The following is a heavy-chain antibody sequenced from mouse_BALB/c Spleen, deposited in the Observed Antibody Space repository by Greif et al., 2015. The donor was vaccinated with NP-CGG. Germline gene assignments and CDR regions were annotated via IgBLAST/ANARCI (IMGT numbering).Heavy chain of an antibody. Sequence: VKLMESGAGLVKPGASVKLSCKASGYTFTSYYMYWVKQRPRQGLEWIGEINPSNGGTNFNEKFKSKATLTVDKSSSTAYMQLSSLTSEDSAVYYCTRSDYYGPHFDYWGQGTTLTVSS. D-gene: IGHD1-1*01. CDR3: TRSDYYGPHFDY. J-gene: IGHJ2*01. CDR2: INPSNGGT. V-gene: IGHV1S81*02. CDR1: GYTFTSYY.